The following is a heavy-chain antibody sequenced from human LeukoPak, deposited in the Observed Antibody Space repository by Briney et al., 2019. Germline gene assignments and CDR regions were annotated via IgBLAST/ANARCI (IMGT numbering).Heavy chain of an antibody. CDR3: AREYCDGDCLAVLDI. Sequence: PSETLSLTCAVSGSSIKTDNWWSWLRQSPEKGLEWIGEIFHSGLTNYNPSLRGRVTMSVDKSKYQFSLNPNSVTAADTAVYYCAREYCDGDCLAVLDIWGPGTMVTVSS. J-gene: IGHJ3*02. D-gene: IGHD2-21*02. CDR2: IFHSGLT. CDR1: GSSIKTDNW. V-gene: IGHV4-4*02.